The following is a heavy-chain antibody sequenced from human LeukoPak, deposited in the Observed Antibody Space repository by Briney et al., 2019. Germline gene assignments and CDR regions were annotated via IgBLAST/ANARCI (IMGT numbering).Heavy chain of an antibody. Sequence: GGSLRLSCAASGFTFSSYAMSWVRQAPGKGLEWVSAISGSGGSTYYADSVKGRFTISRDNSKNTLYLQMNSLRAEDTAVYYCAKVYYDSSGYYSYYFDYWGQGTLVTVSS. J-gene: IGHJ4*02. CDR2: ISGSGGST. CDR3: AKVYYDSSGYYSYYFDY. V-gene: IGHV3-23*01. D-gene: IGHD3-22*01. CDR1: GFTFSSYA.